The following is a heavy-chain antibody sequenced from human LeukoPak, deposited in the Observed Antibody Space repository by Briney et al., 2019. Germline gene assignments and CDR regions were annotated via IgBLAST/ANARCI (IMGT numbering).Heavy chain of an antibody. Sequence: SETLSLTCTVSSGSISKYYWSWIRQSPGKGLEWIGYIYYSGSTTYNPSPKSRVTMSVDMSKNQLSLKLSSVTAADTAVYYCARRFPWYFDLWGRGTLVTVSS. CDR3: ARRFPWYFDL. CDR1: SGSISKYY. CDR2: IYYSGST. V-gene: IGHV4-59*12. J-gene: IGHJ2*01.